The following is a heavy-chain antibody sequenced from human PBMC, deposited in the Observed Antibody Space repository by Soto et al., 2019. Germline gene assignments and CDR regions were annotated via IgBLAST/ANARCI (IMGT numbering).Heavy chain of an antibody. CDR1: GFTFSSYG. V-gene: IGHV3-30*18. CDR3: AKARGGSRIAAAGSGWYFDL. D-gene: IGHD6-13*01. Sequence: QVQLVESGGGVVQPGRSLRLSCAASGFTFSSYGMHWVRQAPGKGLEWVAVISYDGSNKYYADSVKGRFTISRDNSKNRLYLQMKSLRAEDTAVYYCAKARGGSRIAAAGSGWYFDLWGRGTLVTVSS. J-gene: IGHJ2*01. CDR2: ISYDGSNK.